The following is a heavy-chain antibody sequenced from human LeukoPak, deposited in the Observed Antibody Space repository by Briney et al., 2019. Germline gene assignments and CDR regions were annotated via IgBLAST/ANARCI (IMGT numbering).Heavy chain of an antibody. CDR3: ARDGGFWSGYSHFDY. CDR2: INHSGST. D-gene: IGHD3-3*01. V-gene: IGHV4-34*01. J-gene: IGHJ4*02. CDR1: GGSFSGYY. Sequence: SETLSLTCAVYGGSFSGYYWSWIRQPPGKGLEWIGEINHSGSTNCNPSLKSRVTISVDTSKNQFSLKLSSVTAADTAVYYCARDGGFWSGYSHFDYWGQGTLVTVSS.